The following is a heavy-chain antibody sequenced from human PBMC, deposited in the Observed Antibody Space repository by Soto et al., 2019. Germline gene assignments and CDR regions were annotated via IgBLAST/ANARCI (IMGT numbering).Heavy chain of an antibody. CDR3: AKGLITGEFDY. J-gene: IGHJ4*02. Sequence: QVQLVESGGGVVQPGRSLRLSCAASGFTFSSYGMHWVRQAPGKGLEWVAVISYDGSNKYYADSVKGRFTMSRDNSKNTLYLQMNSLRAEDTAVYYCAKGLITGEFDYWGQGTLVTVSS. CDR2: ISYDGSNK. D-gene: IGHD1-20*01. CDR1: GFTFSSYG. V-gene: IGHV3-30*18.